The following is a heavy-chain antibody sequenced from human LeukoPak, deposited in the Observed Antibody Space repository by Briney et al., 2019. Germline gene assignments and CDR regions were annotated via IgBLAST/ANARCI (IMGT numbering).Heavy chain of an antibody. J-gene: IGHJ4*02. Sequence: GRSLRLSCAASGFTFSSYGMHWVRQAPGKGLEWVAVISYDGSNKYYADSVKGRFTISRDNSKNTLYLQMNSLRAEDTAVYYCAKMALLGDYFDYWGQGTLVTVSS. D-gene: IGHD3-16*01. V-gene: IGHV3-30*18. CDR1: GFTFSSYG. CDR2: ISYDGSNK. CDR3: AKMALLGDYFDY.